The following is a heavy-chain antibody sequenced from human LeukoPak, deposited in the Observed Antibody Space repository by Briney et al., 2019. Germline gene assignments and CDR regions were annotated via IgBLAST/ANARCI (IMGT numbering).Heavy chain of an antibody. V-gene: IGHV1-2*06. D-gene: IGHD3-3*01. CDR3: ARGPDYDSSWFDP. CDR1: GYTFTAHY. CDR2: INPNDGYT. J-gene: IGHJ5*02. Sequence: ASVKVSCKXSGYTFTAHYIHWVRQTPGQGLELMGLINPNDGYTNYSQKFQGRVTMTRDTSISTAYMELSSLRSEDTAVYYCARGPDYDSSWFDPWGQGTLVTVSS.